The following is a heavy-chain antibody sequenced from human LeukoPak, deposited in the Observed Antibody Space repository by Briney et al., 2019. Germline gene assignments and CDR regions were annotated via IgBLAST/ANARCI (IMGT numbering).Heavy chain of an antibody. CDR2: ISGSGGST. D-gene: IGHD1-1*01. J-gene: IGHJ4*02. CDR3: AKGWRDFDS. CDR1: GFTFSSYA. Sequence: GGSLRLSCAASGFTFSSYAMGWVRQAPGKGLEWVSAISGSGGSTDYADSVKGRFTISRDNSKTTLYLQLNSLRAEDTAVYYCAKGWRDFDSWGQGTLVTVSS. V-gene: IGHV3-23*01.